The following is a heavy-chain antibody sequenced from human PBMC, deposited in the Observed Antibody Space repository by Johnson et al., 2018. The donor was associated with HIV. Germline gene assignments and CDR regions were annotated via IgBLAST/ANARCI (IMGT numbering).Heavy chain of an antibody. J-gene: IGHJ3*02. Sequence: VQLVESGGGLVKPGGSLRLSCAASGCTFSRNDMHWVRQATGKGLEWVSAISTAGDTYYPGSVKGRFTISRENAKNTLYLQMNRRRAEDTAVYYCARDVWLLADCGGECADAFDIWGQGTMVTVSS. CDR3: ARDVWLLADCGGECADAFDI. D-gene: IGHD2-21*01. CDR2: ISTAGDT. V-gene: IGHV3-13*01. CDR1: GCTFSRND.